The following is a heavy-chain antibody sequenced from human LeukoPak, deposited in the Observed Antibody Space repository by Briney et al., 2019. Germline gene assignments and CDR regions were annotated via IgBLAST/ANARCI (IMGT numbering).Heavy chain of an antibody. CDR2: IYYSGSAGST. V-gene: IGHV4-39*01. J-gene: IGHJ4*02. Sequence: PSETPSLTCSVSGDSINSGVSYWAWIRQPPGKGLEWIGTIYYSGSAGSTYYNPSLKSRVTISVDTSKNQFSLNLSSVTAADTAIYYCARHLYDKTGRPLDSWGQGTLVTASS. CDR3: ARHLYDKTGRPLDS. D-gene: IGHD3-9*01. CDR1: GDSINSGVSY.